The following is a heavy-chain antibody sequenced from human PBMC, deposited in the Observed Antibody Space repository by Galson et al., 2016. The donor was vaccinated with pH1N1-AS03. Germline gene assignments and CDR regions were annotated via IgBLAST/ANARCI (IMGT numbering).Heavy chain of an antibody. CDR1: GFTFIGYW. V-gene: IGHV3-7*01. CDR3: AREGIGVFDY. D-gene: IGHD3-16*01. CDR2: IKQDGSEK. J-gene: IGHJ4*02. Sequence: SLRLSCAASGFTFIGYWLSWVRQVPGKGLEWAANIKQDGSEKEYVDSVKGRFTISRDNAKNSVYLQMNSLRAEDTAVYYCAREGIGVFDYWGRGTLVTVSS.